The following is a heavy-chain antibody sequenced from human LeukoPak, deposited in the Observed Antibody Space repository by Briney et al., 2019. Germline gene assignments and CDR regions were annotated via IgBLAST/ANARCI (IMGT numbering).Heavy chain of an antibody. CDR3: AHSPPLVGTIHFDN. V-gene: IGHV2-5*02. Sequence: AIIYWDDDKRYSPSLKSRLTITKDTSKNQVVLTITNMDPVDTATYYCAHSPPLVGTIHFDNWGQGTLVTVSS. J-gene: IGHJ4*02. CDR2: IYWDDDK. D-gene: IGHD1-26*01.